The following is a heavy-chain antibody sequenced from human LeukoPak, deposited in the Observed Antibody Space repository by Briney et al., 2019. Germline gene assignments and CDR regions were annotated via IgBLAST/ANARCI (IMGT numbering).Heavy chain of an antibody. CDR3: ALEMATIRSLDY. V-gene: IGHV1-69*05. Sequence: ASVKVSCKASGGTFSSYAISWVRQAPGQGLESMGGIIPIFGTANYAQKFQGRVTITTDESTSTAYMELSSLRSEDTAVYYCALEMATIRSLDYWGQGTLVTISS. CDR2: IIPIFGTA. D-gene: IGHD5-24*01. J-gene: IGHJ4*02. CDR1: GGTFSSYA.